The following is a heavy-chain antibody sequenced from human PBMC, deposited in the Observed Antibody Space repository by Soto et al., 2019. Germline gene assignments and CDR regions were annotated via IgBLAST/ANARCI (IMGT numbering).Heavy chain of an antibody. D-gene: IGHD2-2*01. CDR3: ARVGYCSSTSCYVAWNSFYYYGMDV. V-gene: IGHV4-61*08. CDR1: GDTISTGGYT. J-gene: IGHJ6*02. Sequence: SETLSLTCDVSGDTISTGGYTWAWIRQPPGKALEWIGHTYHSGSPNYNPSLKSRVTISVDTSKNQFSLKLSSVTAADTAVYYCARVGYCSSTSCYVAWNSFYYYGMDVWGQGTTVTVSS. CDR2: TYHSGSP.